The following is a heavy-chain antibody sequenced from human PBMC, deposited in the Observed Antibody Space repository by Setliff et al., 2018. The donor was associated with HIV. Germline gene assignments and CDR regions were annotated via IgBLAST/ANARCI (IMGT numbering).Heavy chain of an antibody. D-gene: IGHD3-22*01. Sequence: ASVKVSCKASGYTFTNYDINWVRQATGQGLEWMGWMNPNSGNTGYAQKFQGRVTMTRNTSISTAYMELNSLKTEDTAVYYCKADSSGYPWGQGTLVTVSS. V-gene: IGHV1-8*01. CDR2: MNPNSGNT. CDR1: GYTFTNYD. CDR3: KADSSGYP. J-gene: IGHJ5*02.